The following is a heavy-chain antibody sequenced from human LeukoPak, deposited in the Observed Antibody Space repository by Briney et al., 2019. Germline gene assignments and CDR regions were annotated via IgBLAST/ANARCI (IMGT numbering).Heavy chain of an antibody. CDR1: GFTFSTYA. CDR3: VKDYYVA. CDR2: IPGSGGIT. J-gene: IGHJ5*02. Sequence: QPGGSLRLSCAASGFTFSTYAMSWVRQAPGKGLDWVSTIPGSGGITCYADSVKGRFTISRDNSKNTVYLQMNSLRAEDTAVYYCVKDYYVAWGQGTLVTVSS. D-gene: IGHD3-10*02. V-gene: IGHV3-23*01.